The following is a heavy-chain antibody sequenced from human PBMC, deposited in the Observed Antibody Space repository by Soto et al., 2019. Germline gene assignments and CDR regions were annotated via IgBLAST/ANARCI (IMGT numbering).Heavy chain of an antibody. CDR1: GGSFSGYY. Sequence: SETLSLTCAVYGGSFSGYYWSWIRQPPGKGLEWIGEINHSGSTNYNPSLKSRVTISVDTPKNQFSLKLSSVTAADTAVYYCARGPDVNYWGQGTLVTVSS. CDR2: INHSGST. CDR3: ARGPDVNY. V-gene: IGHV4-34*01. J-gene: IGHJ4*02.